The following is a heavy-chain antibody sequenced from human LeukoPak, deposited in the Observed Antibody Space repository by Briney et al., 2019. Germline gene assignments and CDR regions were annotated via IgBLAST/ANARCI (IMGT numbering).Heavy chain of an antibody. CDR3: AKDREYSGSYRPGPTRYYYGMDV. V-gene: IGHV3-23*01. D-gene: IGHD1-26*01. CDR1: GFTFSSYA. Sequence: GGSLRLSCAASGFTFSSYAMSWVRQAPGKGLEWVSGISGTGGNTYYADSVKGRFTISRDNSKNTLYLQMNSLRAEDTAVFYCAKDREYSGSYRPGPTRYYYGMDVWGQGTTVTVPS. J-gene: IGHJ6*02. CDR2: ISGTGGNT.